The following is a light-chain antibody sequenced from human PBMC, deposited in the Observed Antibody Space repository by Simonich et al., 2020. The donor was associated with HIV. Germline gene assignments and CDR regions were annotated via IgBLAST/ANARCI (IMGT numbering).Light chain of an antibody. V-gene: IGKV2-30*02. CDR1: QSLVHSDGNTY. Sequence: DVVMTQSPLSLPVTLGQPASISCRSSQSLVHSDGNTYLNWFQQRPGQSPRRLIYKVSNRDSGVPDRFSGSGSGTEFTLKISRVEAEDVGVYYCMQGTPWTFGQGTKVEIK. J-gene: IGKJ1*01. CDR2: KVS. CDR3: MQGTPWT.